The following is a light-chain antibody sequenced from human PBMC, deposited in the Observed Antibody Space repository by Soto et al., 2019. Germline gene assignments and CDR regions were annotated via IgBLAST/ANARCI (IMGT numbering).Light chain of an antibody. J-gene: IGLJ3*02. CDR1: SSDIGSNS. V-gene: IGLV1-44*01. CDR3: ATWSDSLKGWL. CDR2: AND. Sequence: QAVVTQPPSASRTPGQRVTIPCSGSSSDIGSNSVNWYQQLPGAAPRLLIYANDHRPSGVPDRFSASKSGTSASLAISGVRSEDEAFYYCATWSDSLKGWLFGGGTKVTVL.